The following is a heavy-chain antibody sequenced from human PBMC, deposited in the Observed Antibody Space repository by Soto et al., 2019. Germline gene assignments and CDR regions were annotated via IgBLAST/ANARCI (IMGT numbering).Heavy chain of an antibody. CDR1: GYTVTRYY. J-gene: IGHJ5*02. CDR2: INPDGGRT. D-gene: IGHD6-6*01. Sequence: ASVKVSCKASGYTVTRYYIHWVRQAPGQGPEWMGRINPDGGRTTYAQNFNGRVTMTRDTSASTVYMELSSLKFEDTAMYYCARVAYSSSSLPPFAPSGKGTLVPVSS. CDR3: ARVAYSSSSLPPFAP. V-gene: IGHV1-46*01.